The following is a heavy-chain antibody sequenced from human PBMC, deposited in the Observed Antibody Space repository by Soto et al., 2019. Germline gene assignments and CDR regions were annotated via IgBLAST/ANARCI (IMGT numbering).Heavy chain of an antibody. CDR2: TVVGSGET. V-gene: IGHV1-58*02. J-gene: IGHJ5*02. Sequence: SVKVSCKASGFTFSRAAMQWVRQARGQGLEWIGWTVVGSGETNYAQKFQERVTITRDMSTNTAYMELSSLRSEDTAVYYCAKDRSQSRPGGHIVVVPAAGNWFDPWGQGTLVTVSS. CDR3: AKDRSQSRPGGHIVVVPAAGNWFDP. CDR1: GFTFSRAA. D-gene: IGHD2-2*01.